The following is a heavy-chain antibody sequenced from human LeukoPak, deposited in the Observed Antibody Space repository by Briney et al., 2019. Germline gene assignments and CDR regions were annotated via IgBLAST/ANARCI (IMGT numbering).Heavy chain of an antibody. CDR1: GGTFSSYA. CDR2: IIPIFGTA. D-gene: IGHD2/OR15-2a*01. Sequence: ASVKVSCKASGGTFSSYAISWVRQAPGQGLEWMGGIIPIFGTANYAQKFQGRVTITADESTSTAYMELSSLRSEDTAVYYCASKSSRAQGYYYYYYGMDVWGQGTAVTVSS. V-gene: IGHV1-69*13. J-gene: IGHJ6*02. CDR3: ASKSSRAQGYYYYYYGMDV.